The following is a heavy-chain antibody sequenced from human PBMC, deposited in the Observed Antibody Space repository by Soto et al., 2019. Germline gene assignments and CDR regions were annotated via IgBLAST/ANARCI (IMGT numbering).Heavy chain of an antibody. Sequence: LRLSCSASGFTFSSYAMHWVRQAPGKGLEYVSAISSNGGSTYYADSVKGRFTISRDNSKNTLYLQMSSLRAEDTAVYYCVRRIGSSYGPFDYWGQGTLVTVSS. CDR2: ISSNGGST. J-gene: IGHJ4*02. CDR3: VRRIGSSYGPFDY. D-gene: IGHD5-18*01. V-gene: IGHV3-64D*06. CDR1: GFTFSSYA.